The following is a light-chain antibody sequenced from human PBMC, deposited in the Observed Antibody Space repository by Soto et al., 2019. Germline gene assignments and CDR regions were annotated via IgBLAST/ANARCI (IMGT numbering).Light chain of an antibody. CDR1: SSNIGSAY. Sequence: QPVLTQPPSASGTPGQTVTISCSGSSSNIGSAYIYWYQHLPGTAPKLLIYRNNQRPSGVPDRFSASKSGTSASLAISGLRSEDDADYYCAAWDDSLVVFGGWTKLTVL. CDR2: RNN. CDR3: AAWDDSLVV. V-gene: IGLV1-47*01. J-gene: IGLJ2*01.